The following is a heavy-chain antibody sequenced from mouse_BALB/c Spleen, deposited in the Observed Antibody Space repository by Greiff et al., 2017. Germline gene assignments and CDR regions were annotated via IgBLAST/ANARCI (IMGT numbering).Heavy chain of an antibody. CDR2: INPSTGYT. CDR1: GYTFTSYW. J-gene: IGHJ1*01. Sequence: QVQLQQSGAELAKPGASVKMSCKASGYTFTSYWMHWVKQRPGQGLEWIGYINPSTGYTEYNQKFKDKATLTADKSSSTAYMQLSSLTSEDSAVYYCARRYDYDWYFDVWGAGTTVTVSS. CDR3: ARRYDYDWYFDV. V-gene: IGHV1-7*01. D-gene: IGHD2-4*01.